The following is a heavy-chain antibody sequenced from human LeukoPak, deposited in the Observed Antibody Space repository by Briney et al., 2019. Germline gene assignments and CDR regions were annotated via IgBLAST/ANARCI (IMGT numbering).Heavy chain of an antibody. V-gene: IGHV1-18*01. D-gene: IGHD2-15*01. CDR2: ISAYNGNT. Sequence: ASVKVSCKASGYTFTSYGISWARQAPGQGLEWMGWISAYNGNTNYAQKLQGRVTMTTDTSTSTAYMELRSLRSDDTAVYYCARDEYCSGGSCYVPWFDPWGQGTLVTVSS. CDR1: GYTFTSYG. J-gene: IGHJ5*02. CDR3: ARDEYCSGGSCYVPWFDP.